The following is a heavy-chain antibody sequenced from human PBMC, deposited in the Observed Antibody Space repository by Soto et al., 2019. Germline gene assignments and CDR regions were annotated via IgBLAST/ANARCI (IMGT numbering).Heavy chain of an antibody. CDR3: ARHGRDIVLMVNPLNLFDP. D-gene: IGHD2-8*01. CDR2: IYYSGST. V-gene: IGHV4-39*01. CDR1: GGSISSSSYY. Sequence: SETLSLTCTVSGGSISSSSYYWGWIRQPPGKGLEWIGSIYYSGSTYYNPSLKSRVTISVDTSKNQFSLKLSSVTAADTAVYYCARHGRDIVLMVNPLNLFDPWGQGTLVTVSS. J-gene: IGHJ5*02.